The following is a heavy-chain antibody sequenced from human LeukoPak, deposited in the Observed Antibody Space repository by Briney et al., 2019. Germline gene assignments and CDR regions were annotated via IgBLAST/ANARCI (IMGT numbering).Heavy chain of an antibody. CDR2: IGISSGNT. Sequence: GGSLRLSCAASGFNFIDYNMNWVRQAPGKGLEWLSYIGISSGNTKYADSVKGRFTISRDKARNSLYLQMNSLRVEDTAVYYCARDHRYAFDNWGHGTLVTVSS. D-gene: IGHD5-12*01. V-gene: IGHV3-11*06. J-gene: IGHJ4*01. CDR1: GFNFIDYN. CDR3: ARDHRYAFDN.